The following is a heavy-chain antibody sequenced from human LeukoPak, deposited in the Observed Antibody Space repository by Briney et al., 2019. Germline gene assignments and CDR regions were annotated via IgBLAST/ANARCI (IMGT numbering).Heavy chain of an antibody. J-gene: IGHJ3*02. CDR3: AKARSYCGGDCSLYAFDI. Sequence: GGSLRLSCAASGFTFSSYSMNWVRQAPGKGLEWVSSISSSSSYIYYADSVKGRFTISRDNAKNTLYLQMNSLRAEDTAVYYCAKARSYCGGDCSLYAFDIWGQGTMVTVSS. CDR2: ISSSSSYI. D-gene: IGHD2-21*01. CDR1: GFTFSSYS. V-gene: IGHV3-21*01.